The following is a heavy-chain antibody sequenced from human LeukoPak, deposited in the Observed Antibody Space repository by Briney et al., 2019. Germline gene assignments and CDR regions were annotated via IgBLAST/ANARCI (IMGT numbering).Heavy chain of an antibody. V-gene: IGHV1-8*01. CDR3: AKYNSGLRQGNWFDP. J-gene: IGHJ5*02. D-gene: IGHD1-20*01. Sequence: ASVKVSCKASGYTFTSHDINWVLQATGQGLEWMGWVNPNSGKTGFAQKFQGRVTMTRNTSITTAYMELSRLRSDDTAVYYCAKYNSGLRQGNWFDPWGQGTLVTVSS. CDR2: VNPNSGKT. CDR1: GYTFTSHD.